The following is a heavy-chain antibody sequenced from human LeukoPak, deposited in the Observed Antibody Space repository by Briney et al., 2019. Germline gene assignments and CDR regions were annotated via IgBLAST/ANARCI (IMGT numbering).Heavy chain of an antibody. J-gene: IGHJ4*02. CDR3: ARDNDQLGLDPFDY. CDR1: GGSIHSY. CDR2: ISGSGTI. Sequence: SETLSLTCTVSGGSIHSYWSWIRQPAGKGLEWIGRISGSGTITYNPSLKSRATISIDTSKNQFSLKLSSVTAADTAMYYCARDNDQLGLDPFDYWGQGTLVTVSS. V-gene: IGHV4-4*07. D-gene: IGHD1-1*01.